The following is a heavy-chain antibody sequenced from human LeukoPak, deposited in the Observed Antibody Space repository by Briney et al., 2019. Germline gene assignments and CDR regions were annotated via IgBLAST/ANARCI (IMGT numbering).Heavy chain of an antibody. CDR1: GYTFTSYY. Sequence: ASVKVSCKASGYTFTSYYIHWVRQAPGQGLEWMGWISAYNGNTNYAQKLQGRVTMTTDTSTSTAYMELRSLRSDDTAVYYCARLLGSGSLDAFDIWGQGTMVTVSS. CDR3: ARLLGSGSLDAFDI. V-gene: IGHV1-18*04. D-gene: IGHD1-26*01. J-gene: IGHJ3*02. CDR2: ISAYNGNT.